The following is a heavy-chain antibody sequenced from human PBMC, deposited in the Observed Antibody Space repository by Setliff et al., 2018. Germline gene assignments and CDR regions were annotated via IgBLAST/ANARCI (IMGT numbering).Heavy chain of an antibody. CDR1: GFTFSSYW. D-gene: IGHD6-19*01. V-gene: IGHV3-7*01. J-gene: IGHJ4*02. CDR3: ATSDWYAAFDH. Sequence: GGSLRLSCAASGFTFSSYWMTWVRQAPGKGLEWVANINQYGNETYSVDSVKGRFTISRDNARNSVYLQMNSLRAEDAAVYYCATSDWYAAFDHWGQGTLVTVSS. CDR2: INQYGNET.